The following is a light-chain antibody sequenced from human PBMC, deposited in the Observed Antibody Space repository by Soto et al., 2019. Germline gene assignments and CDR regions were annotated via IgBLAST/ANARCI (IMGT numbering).Light chain of an antibody. CDR2: DVN. CDR1: ISDVGGYNF. J-gene: IGLJ2*01. Sequence: QSALTQPVSVSGSPGQSITISCTGTISDVGGYNFVSWYQQHPGNAPKLIIYDVNNRPSGVSSRFSGSKSGNTASLTISGFQAEDEADYHCSSYTSTSNVVFGGGTKLTVL. V-gene: IGLV2-14*03. CDR3: SSYTSTSNVV.